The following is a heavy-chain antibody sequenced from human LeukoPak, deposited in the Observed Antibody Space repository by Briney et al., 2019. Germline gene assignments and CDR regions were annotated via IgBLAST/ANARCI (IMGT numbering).Heavy chain of an antibody. CDR2: IHSSGST. V-gene: IGHV4-59*01. CDR1: GGSISSYY. CDR3: AGTVANGSADH. Sequence: SETLSLTRTVSGGSISSYYWSWIRQPPGKGLEWIAYIHSSGSTNYNPSLKSRITISVDTSRNQVPLKLSSATAADTAVYYWAGTVANGSADHWGQGTPVTVSS. D-gene: IGHD5-24*01. J-gene: IGHJ4*02.